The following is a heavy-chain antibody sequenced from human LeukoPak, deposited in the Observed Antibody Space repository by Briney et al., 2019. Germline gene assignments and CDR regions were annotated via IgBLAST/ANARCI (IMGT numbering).Heavy chain of an antibody. J-gene: IGHJ6*03. CDR2: INPNNGGT. V-gene: IGHV1-2*02. Sequence: GASVKVSCKASGYSFTGNYIHWVRQAPGQGLEWMGWINPNNGGTRYGQKFQDRVTMTRDTSISTAYMELRGLRSDDTAIYFCARVPRGYYIDVWGNGSTVIVSS. D-gene: IGHD1-26*01. CDR3: ARVPRGYYIDV. CDR1: GYSFTGNY.